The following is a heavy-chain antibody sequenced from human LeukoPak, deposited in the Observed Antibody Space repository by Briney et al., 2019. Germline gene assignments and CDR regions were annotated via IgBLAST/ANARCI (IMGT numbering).Heavy chain of an antibody. CDR1: GGSFSGYY. Sequence: SETLSLTCAVYGGSFSGYYWSWIRQPPGKGLEWIGEINHSGSTNYNPSLKSRVTISVDTSKNQFSLKLSSVTAADTAVYYCAKGSNTSPLRFDPWGQGTLVTVSS. CDR3: AKGSNTSPLRFDP. J-gene: IGHJ5*02. D-gene: IGHD2-2*01. V-gene: IGHV4-34*01. CDR2: INHSGST.